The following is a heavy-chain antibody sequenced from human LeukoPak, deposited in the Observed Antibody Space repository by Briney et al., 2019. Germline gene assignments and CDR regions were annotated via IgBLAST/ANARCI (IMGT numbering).Heavy chain of an antibody. Sequence: GASVKVSCKASGYTFTSYGISWVRQAPGQGLEWMGWINPNSGAANYAQNFLGRVTMTRDTSISTAYMDLSSLTSDDTTMYYCARDIGYGDNVFHYWGQGTLVTVSS. J-gene: IGHJ4*02. V-gene: IGHV1-2*02. CDR1: GYTFTSYG. D-gene: IGHD4-17*01. CDR2: INPNSGAA. CDR3: ARDIGYGDNVFHY.